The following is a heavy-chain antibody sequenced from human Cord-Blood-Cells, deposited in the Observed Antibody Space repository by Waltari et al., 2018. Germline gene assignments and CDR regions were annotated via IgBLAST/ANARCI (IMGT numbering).Heavy chain of an antibody. V-gene: IGHV4-34*05. J-gene: IGHJ6*02. CDR2: IKHSGST. D-gene: IGHD3-10*01. CDR1: GGSFSGYY. CDR3: ARKLGSALYGMDV. Sequence: QVQLQQWGAGLLKPSETLSLTCAVYGGSFSGYYWCWIRQPQGKGLEWIGDIKHSGSTNDNPSLKCRGTISLDTSKNQFSLKLRSVTAADTAVYYGARKLGSALYGMDVWGQGTTVTVSS.